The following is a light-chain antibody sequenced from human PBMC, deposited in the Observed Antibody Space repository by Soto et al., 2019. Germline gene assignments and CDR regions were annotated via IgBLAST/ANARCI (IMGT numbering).Light chain of an antibody. J-gene: IGKJ3*01. CDR3: QQYGSSVFS. CDR1: QSVSSSF. Sequence: EIVLQQSPGTLSLSPGERAPLSCRASQSVSSSFLAWYQQKPGQAPRLLIYAASRRATGIPDRVSGSGSGTDFTLTISRLEPEEFAVYYCQQYGSSVFSVCPGTKVDIK. V-gene: IGKV3-20*01. CDR2: AAS.